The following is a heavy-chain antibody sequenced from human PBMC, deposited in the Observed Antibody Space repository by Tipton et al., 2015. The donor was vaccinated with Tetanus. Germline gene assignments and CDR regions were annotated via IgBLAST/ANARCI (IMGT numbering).Heavy chain of an antibody. D-gene: IGHD2-15*01. J-gene: IGHJ5*02. CDR2: SCCDGTDK. V-gene: IGHV3-33*01. Sequence: SLRLSCAASGFIFSSYGIHWVRQAPGKGLEWLAGSCCDGTDKYYADSVKGRFTISRDNSKNTLNLQMNSLRAEDTALYYCAREADWSGGSCFSGGFVAWGGGTQVTVSS. CDR3: AREADWSGGSCFSGGFVA. CDR1: GFIFSSYG.